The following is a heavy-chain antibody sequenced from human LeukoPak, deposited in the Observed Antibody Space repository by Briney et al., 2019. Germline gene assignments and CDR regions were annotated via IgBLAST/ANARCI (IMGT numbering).Heavy chain of an antibody. CDR3: ASEKLAGTSPHGY. J-gene: IGHJ4*02. CDR2: MNPNSGNT. V-gene: IGHV1-8*01. Sequence: ASVKVSCKASGYTFTSYDINWVRQATGQGLEWMGWMNPNSGNTGYAQKFQGRVTMTRDMSTSTVYMELSSLRSEDTAVYYCASEKLAGTSPHGYWGQGTLVTVSS. D-gene: IGHD6-19*01. CDR1: GYTFTSYD.